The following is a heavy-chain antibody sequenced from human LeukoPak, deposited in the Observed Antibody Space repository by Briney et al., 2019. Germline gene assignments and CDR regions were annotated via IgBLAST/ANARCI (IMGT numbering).Heavy chain of an antibody. Sequence: GGSLRLSCAASGFSLSAYWMTWIRQAPGKGLEWVSYISSSGSTIYYADSVKGRFTISRDNAKNSLYLQMNSLRAEDTAVYYCARVGDVWFGELAPFDYWGQGTLVTVSS. J-gene: IGHJ4*02. CDR3: ARVGDVWFGELAPFDY. CDR2: ISSSGSTI. V-gene: IGHV3-11*01. D-gene: IGHD3-10*01. CDR1: GFSLSAYW.